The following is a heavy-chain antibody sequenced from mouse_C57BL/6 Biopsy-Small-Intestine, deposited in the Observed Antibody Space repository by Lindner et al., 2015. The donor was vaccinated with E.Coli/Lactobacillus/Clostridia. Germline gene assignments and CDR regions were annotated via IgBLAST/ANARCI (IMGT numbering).Heavy chain of an antibody. CDR3: ARHDEDGYYSFDY. V-gene: IGHV1-85*01. CDR2: IYPGDDST. CDR1: GYTFTNYD. Sequence: VQLQESGPELVQPGASVKLSCKASGYTFTNYDINWVIQRPGQGLEWIGWIYPGDDSTKYNEKFKDRATLTADKSSNTVYMELSRLTSEDSAVYFCARHDEDGYYSFDYWGRGTTLTVSS. J-gene: IGHJ2*01. D-gene: IGHD2-3*01.